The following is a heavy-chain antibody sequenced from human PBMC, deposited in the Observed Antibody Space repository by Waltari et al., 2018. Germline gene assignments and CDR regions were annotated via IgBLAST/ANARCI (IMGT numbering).Heavy chain of an antibody. Sequence: QVQLVQSGAEVKKPGSSVKVSCKASGGTFSSYTISWVRQAPGQGLEWMGRIIPILGIANYAQNFHGRVTITADKSTSTAYMELSSLRSEDTAVYYCARDGGWRRNWFDPWGQGTLVTVSS. V-gene: IGHV1-69*02. J-gene: IGHJ5*02. D-gene: IGHD6-19*01. CDR3: ARDGGWRRNWFDP. CDR2: IIPILGIA. CDR1: GGTFSSYT.